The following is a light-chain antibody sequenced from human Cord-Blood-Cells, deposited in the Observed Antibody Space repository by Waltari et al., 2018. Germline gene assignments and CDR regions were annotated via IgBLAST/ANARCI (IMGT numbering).Light chain of an antibody. CDR1: QSVLYSSNNKNY. Sequence: DIVMTQSPDSLAVSLGERATINCKSSQSVLYSSNNKNYLAWYQQKPGQPPKLLIYWASTRDSAVPDPFSGSGSGTDFTLTISRLQAEDLAVYYCQKYYSTPWTSGQGTKVEIK. CDR2: WAS. CDR3: QKYYSTPWT. V-gene: IGKV4-1*01. J-gene: IGKJ1*01.